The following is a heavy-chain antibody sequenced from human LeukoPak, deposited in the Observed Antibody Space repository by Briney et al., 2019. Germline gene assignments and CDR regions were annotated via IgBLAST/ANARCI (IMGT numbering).Heavy chain of an antibody. CDR1: GGSISSHY. Sequence: PSETLSLTCTVSGGSISSHYWSWIRQPPGKGLEWIGEINHSGSTNYNPSLKSRVTISVDTSKNQFSLKLSSVTAADTAVYYCARGYTARWYFDLWGRGTLVTVSS. V-gene: IGHV4-34*01. CDR2: INHSGST. J-gene: IGHJ2*01. D-gene: IGHD5-18*01. CDR3: ARGYTARWYFDL.